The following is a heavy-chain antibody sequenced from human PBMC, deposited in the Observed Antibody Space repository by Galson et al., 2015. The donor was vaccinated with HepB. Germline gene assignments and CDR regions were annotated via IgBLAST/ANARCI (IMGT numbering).Heavy chain of an antibody. CDR2: ISYDGSNK. J-gene: IGHJ3*02. V-gene: IGHV3-30*03. Sequence: SLRLSCVASGFTFSSYGMHWVRQAPGKGLEWVAVISYDGSNKYYADSVKGRFTISRDNSKNTLYLQMNSLRAEDTAVYYCVRGFHSFDIWGQGAMVTVSS. CDR3: VRGFHSFDI. CDR1: GFTFSSYG.